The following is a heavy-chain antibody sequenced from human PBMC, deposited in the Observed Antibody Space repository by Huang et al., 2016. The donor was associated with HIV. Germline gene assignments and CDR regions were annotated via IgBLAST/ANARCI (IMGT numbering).Heavy chain of an antibody. CDR2: VHYTGTR. D-gene: IGHD2-21*01. CDR3: TRDPWGGYARWYFDH. CDR1: GSFIGNYY. J-gene: IGHJ2*01. V-gene: IGHV4-59*12. Sequence: QMHLQESGPRLVKPSETLSLTCTISGSFIGNYYWPWIRQAPGKALEYVACVHYTGTRRYNPSLRGRLSISLDTSKNQFSLRLTSVTAADTAVYCTRDPWGGYARWYFDHWGRGTLVTVSS.